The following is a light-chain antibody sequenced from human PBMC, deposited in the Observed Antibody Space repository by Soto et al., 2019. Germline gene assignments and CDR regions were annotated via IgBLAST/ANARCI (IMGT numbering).Light chain of an antibody. V-gene: IGLV1-44*01. CDR3: AAWDDSLNGVV. Sequence: QPVLTQPPSASGTPGQRVTISCSGSSSNIGSNTVNWYQQLPGTAPKLLIYRDNQRPSGVPDRISGSKSGTSASLAVSGLQSEDEADYYCAAWDDSLNGVVFGGGTKLTVL. CDR2: RDN. CDR1: SSNIGSNT. J-gene: IGLJ2*01.